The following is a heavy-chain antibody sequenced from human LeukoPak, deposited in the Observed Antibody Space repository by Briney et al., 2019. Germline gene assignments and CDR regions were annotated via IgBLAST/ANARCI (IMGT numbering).Heavy chain of an antibody. CDR3: ARAPYSSSWMYFDY. J-gene: IGHJ4*02. V-gene: IGHV4-59*01. D-gene: IGHD6-13*01. CDR1: GGPISSYY. Sequence: PSETLSLTCTVSGGPISSYYWSWIRQPPGKGLEWIGYIHYSGSTNYNPSLQSQVTISVDTSKNQFSVKLSSVTAADTAVYYCARAPYSSSWMYFDYWGQGALVTVSS. CDR2: IHYSGST.